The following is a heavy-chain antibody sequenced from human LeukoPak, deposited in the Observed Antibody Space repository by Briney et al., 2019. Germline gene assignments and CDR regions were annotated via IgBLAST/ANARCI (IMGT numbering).Heavy chain of an antibody. J-gene: IGHJ4*02. Sequence: PGGSLRLSCAASGFTFSNYAMSWVRQAPGEGLEWVSAISDHSATIYYADSVKGRFTISRDNSKNTLYLQMNSLRAEDTAVYYCAKGGVVVVAATCFDYWGQGTLVTVSS. CDR2: ISDHSATI. CDR3: AKGGVVVVAATCFDY. CDR1: GFTFSNYA. D-gene: IGHD2-15*01. V-gene: IGHV3-23*01.